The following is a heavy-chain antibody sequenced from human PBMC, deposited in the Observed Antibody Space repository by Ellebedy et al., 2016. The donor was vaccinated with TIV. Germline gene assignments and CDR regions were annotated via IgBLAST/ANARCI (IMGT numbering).Heavy chain of an antibody. D-gene: IGHD5-12*01. Sequence: MPSETLSLTCTISGGSISSSSYYWGWIRQPPGKGLEWIGHFYYDGNTYYTPSLKRRVPISLHTSQKQVSLKLSSVTAADTAVYYCARWLAGHEYFDYWGQGTLVTVSS. J-gene: IGHJ4*02. V-gene: IGHV4-39*07. CDR3: ARWLAGHEYFDY. CDR2: FYYDGNT. CDR1: GGSISSSSYY.